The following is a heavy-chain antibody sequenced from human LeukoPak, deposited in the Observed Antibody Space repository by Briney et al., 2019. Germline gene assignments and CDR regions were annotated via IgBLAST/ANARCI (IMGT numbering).Heavy chain of an antibody. V-gene: IGHV4-59*01. Sequence: SETLSLTCTGSGGSISRNYWNWIRQPPGKGLEWIGYIYYTGSTKYNPSLESRVTVSVDTSKNQFSLKLSSVSAADTAVYYCARGFYDSAGYSTPFDSWGQGIPVAVSS. CDR1: GGSISRNY. D-gene: IGHD3-22*01. CDR2: IYYTGST. CDR3: ARGFYDSAGYSTPFDS. J-gene: IGHJ4*02.